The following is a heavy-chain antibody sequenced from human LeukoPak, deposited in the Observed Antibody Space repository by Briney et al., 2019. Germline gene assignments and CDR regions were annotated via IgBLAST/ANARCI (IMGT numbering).Heavy chain of an antibody. CDR2: MNPNSGNT. CDR1: GYTFTSYD. D-gene: IGHD6-19*01. Sequence: ASVKVSCKASGYTFTSYDINWVRQAPGQGLEWMGWMNPNSGNTGYAQKFQGRVTMTRNTSISTAYMELSSLRSEDTAVYYCARGWYSSGWSFDYWGQGTRVNVSS. V-gene: IGHV1-8*01. CDR3: ARGWYSSGWSFDY. J-gene: IGHJ4*02.